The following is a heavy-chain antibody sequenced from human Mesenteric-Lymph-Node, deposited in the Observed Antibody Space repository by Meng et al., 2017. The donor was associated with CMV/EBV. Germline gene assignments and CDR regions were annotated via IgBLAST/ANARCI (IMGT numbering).Heavy chain of an antibody. J-gene: IGHJ3*02. CDR1: GFTFSSYW. V-gene: IGHV3-7*01. Sequence: GESLKISCAASGFTFSSYWMSWVRQAPGKGLEWVANIKQDGSEKYYVDSVKGRFTISRDNAKNSLYLQMNSLRAEDTAVYYCARTNYGAFDIWGQGNAGHRLL. CDR3: ARTNYGAFDI. D-gene: IGHD4/OR15-4a*01. CDR2: IKQDGSEK.